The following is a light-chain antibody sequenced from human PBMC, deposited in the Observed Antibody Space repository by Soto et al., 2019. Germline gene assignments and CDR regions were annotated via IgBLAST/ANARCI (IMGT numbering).Light chain of an antibody. CDR3: AKWDDSLRVYV. Sequence: QPVLPQPPSASGTPGQRVTISCSTSNSRSGSNYVYWYQQLPGTAPKLLIYRNDKRPSGVPDRFSGSKSGTSASLAISGLRSEDEADYYCAKWDDSLRVYVFGTGTKLTVL. V-gene: IGLV1-47*01. CDR1: NSRSGSNY. J-gene: IGLJ1*01. CDR2: RND.